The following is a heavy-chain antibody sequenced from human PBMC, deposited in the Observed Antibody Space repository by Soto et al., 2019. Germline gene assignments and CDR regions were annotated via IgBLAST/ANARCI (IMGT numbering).Heavy chain of an antibody. CDR1: GGSISSSTSY. J-gene: IGHJ6*03. Sequence: QLQLQESGPGLVKPSETLSLTCTVSGGSISSSTSYWGWIRQPPGKGLEWIGSINYSGSTYYSPSLKSRVTISAATSKNQFSLKLSSVTAADAAVYYCARPANYYYYYMDVWGKGTMVTVSS. CDR3: ARPANYYYYYMDV. V-gene: IGHV4-39*01. CDR2: INYSGST.